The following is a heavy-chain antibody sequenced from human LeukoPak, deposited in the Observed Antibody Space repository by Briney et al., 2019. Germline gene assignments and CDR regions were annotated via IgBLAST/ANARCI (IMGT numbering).Heavy chain of an antibody. CDR2: IGYEGVHK. Sequence: PGGSPRLSCAASGFTFNNFGMHWVRQAPGKGLEWVSFIGYEGVHKYYADSVKGRFTISKDNSKATLYLPMNSLRPEDTAVYYCAKDLHGGYSSDYWGQGTLVTVFS. CDR1: GFTFNNFG. CDR3: AKDLHGGYSSDY. D-gene: IGHD4-23*01. V-gene: IGHV3-30*02. J-gene: IGHJ4*02.